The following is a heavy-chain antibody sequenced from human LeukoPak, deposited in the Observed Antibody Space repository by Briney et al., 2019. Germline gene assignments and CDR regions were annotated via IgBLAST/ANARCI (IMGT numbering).Heavy chain of an antibody. CDR2: IGRSTSYR. Sequence: GGSLRLSCAASGFTFSSYSMNWVRQAPGKGLEWVSCIGRSTSYRYYADSVKGRFTISRDNAKNSLYLQMNSLRAEATAVYYCARDPPIVVVPAAILADYWGQGTLVTVSS. J-gene: IGHJ4*02. V-gene: IGHV3-21*01. CDR1: GFTFSSYS. CDR3: ARDPPIVVVPAAILADY. D-gene: IGHD2-2*01.